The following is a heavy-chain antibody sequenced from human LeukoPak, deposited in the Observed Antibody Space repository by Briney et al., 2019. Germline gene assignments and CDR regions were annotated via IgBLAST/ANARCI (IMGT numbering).Heavy chain of an antibody. J-gene: IGHJ5*02. D-gene: IGHD3-16*01. CDR1: GFTLSSYA. Sequence: GGSLRLSCAASGFTLSSYAMSWVRQAPGKGLEWVSYISSSSSTIYYADSVKGRFTISRDNAKNSLYLQMNSLRAEDTAVYSCARDVGGRGWFDPWGQGTLVTVSS. V-gene: IGHV3-48*01. CDR3: ARDVGGRGWFDP. CDR2: ISSSSSTI.